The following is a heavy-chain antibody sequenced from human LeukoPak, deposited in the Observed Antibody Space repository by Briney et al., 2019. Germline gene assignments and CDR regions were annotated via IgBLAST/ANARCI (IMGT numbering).Heavy chain of an antibody. D-gene: IGHD3-3*01. J-gene: IGHJ3*02. CDR1: GFMFSDYY. CDR3: ARRDWVSGAVRAFDI. Sequence: PGGSLRLSCVGSGFMFSDYYMSWIRQAPGKGLAWVSYISNDSVDKYYVDSVRGRFTISRDNAKKSMYLQMSGLRVEDTAVYYCARRDWVSGAVRAFDIWGQGTMVTVSS. CDR2: ISNDSVDK. V-gene: IGHV3-11*04.